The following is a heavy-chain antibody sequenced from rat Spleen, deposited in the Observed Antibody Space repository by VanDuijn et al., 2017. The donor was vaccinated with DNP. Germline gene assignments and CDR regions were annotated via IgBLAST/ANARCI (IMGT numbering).Heavy chain of an antibody. J-gene: IGHJ2*01. D-gene: IGHD1-11*01. Sequence: EVQLVDSGGDLVQPGRSLKLSCAASGFTFSDYYVAWVRQAPTKGLECVAYISYNGGSTYYGDSVKGRFTISRDNAKTTLYLQMNSLRSEDMATYYCARWREGIGAFDYWGQGVMVTVSS. CDR1: GFTFSDYY. CDR3: ARWREGIGAFDY. CDR2: ISYNGGST. V-gene: IGHV5-22*01.